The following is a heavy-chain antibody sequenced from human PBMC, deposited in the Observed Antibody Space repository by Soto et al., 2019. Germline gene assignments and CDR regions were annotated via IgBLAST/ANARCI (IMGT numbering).Heavy chain of an antibody. Sequence: QVTLKESGPVLVNPTETLTLTCTVSGFSLSNARMGVSWIRQPPGKALEWLAHIFSNDEKSYSTSLKSRLTISKGTSKSQVVLTMTNMDPVDTGTYYCARMVRFLEWLPRSYWYFDLWGRGTLVTVSS. CDR2: IFSNDEK. V-gene: IGHV2-26*01. CDR3: ARMVRFLEWLPRSYWYFDL. D-gene: IGHD3-3*01. J-gene: IGHJ2*01. CDR1: GFSLSNARMG.